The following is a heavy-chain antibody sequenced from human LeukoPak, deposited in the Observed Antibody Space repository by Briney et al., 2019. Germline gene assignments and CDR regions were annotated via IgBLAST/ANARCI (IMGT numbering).Heavy chain of an antibody. CDR3: AKGSSSWYYYFDD. J-gene: IGHJ4*02. CDR1: GFHLDVYA. D-gene: IGHD6-13*01. V-gene: IGHV3-43*02. CDR2: MSGYGGSI. Sequence: GGSLRLSCAASGFHLDVYALHWVRQAPGKGLEWVSLMSGYGGSIYCADSVKGIFTISRDNSKISLYLQMNSLRTEDAALYYCAKGSSSWYYYFDDWGQGTLGTVSS.